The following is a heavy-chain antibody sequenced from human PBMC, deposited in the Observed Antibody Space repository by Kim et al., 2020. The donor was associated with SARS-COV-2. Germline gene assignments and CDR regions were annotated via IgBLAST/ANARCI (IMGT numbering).Heavy chain of an antibody. J-gene: IGHJ4*02. Sequence: YADSVKGRFTISRDNAKNKVYLQMNSLRAEDTALYYCVGGCNGNCHGIDDWGQGTLVTVSS. V-gene: IGHV3-74*01. CDR3: VGGCNGNCHGIDD. D-gene: IGHD1-26*01.